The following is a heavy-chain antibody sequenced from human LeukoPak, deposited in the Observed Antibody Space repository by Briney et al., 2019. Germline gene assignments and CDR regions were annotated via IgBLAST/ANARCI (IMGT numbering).Heavy chain of an antibody. CDR1: GYTFTGYY. D-gene: IGHD1-14*01. Sequence: GASVKVSCKASGYTFTGYYVHWVRQAPGQGLEWMGWINPNSGGTNYAQKFQGRVTMTRDTSISTAYMELSRLRSDDTAVYYCARGRRWGTACLDYWGQGTLVTVSS. CDR3: ARGRRWGTACLDY. V-gene: IGHV1-2*02. J-gene: IGHJ4*02. CDR2: INPNSGGT.